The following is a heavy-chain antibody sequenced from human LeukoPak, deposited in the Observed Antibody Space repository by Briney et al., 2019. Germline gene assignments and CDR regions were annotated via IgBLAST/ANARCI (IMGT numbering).Heavy chain of an antibody. J-gene: IGHJ4*02. D-gene: IGHD3-22*01. CDR3: ARVGYYDSSGFYYFEY. CDR1: GGTFSSYA. Sequence: ASVKVSCKASGGTFSSYAISWVRQAPGQGLEWMGWISAYNGNTNYAQRLQGRVTMTTDTSTNTAYMELRSLRSDDTAVYYCARVGYYDSSGFYYFEYWGQGTLVTVSS. V-gene: IGHV1-18*01. CDR2: ISAYNGNT.